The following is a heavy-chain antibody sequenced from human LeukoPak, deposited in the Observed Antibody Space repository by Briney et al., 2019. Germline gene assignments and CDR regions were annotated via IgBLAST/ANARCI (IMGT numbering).Heavy chain of an antibody. V-gene: IGHV4-31*03. D-gene: IGHD6-13*01. J-gene: IGHJ4*02. CDR1: GGSISSGGYF. CDR2: IYYSGST. Sequence: SETLSLTCTVSGGSISSGGYFWTWIRQRPGKGLEWIGNIYYSGSTYYNPSLQGRFTISVDTSKNHFSLKLSSVTAADTAVYTCAREGSWYEFDYWGQGTLVTVSS. CDR3: AREGSWYEFDY.